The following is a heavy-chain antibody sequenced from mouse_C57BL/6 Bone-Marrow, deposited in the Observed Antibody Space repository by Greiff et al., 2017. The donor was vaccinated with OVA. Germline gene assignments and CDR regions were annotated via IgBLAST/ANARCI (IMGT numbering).Heavy chain of an antibody. V-gene: IGHV14-2*01. Sequence: VQLQQSGAELVKPGASVKLSCTASGFNIKAYYMHWVQQRTEQGLEWIGRIDPEDGETTYAPKFQGKATIPADTSSNTAYLQRSSLTAEDTADYCCAKGKRGVDYWGRDTTRTVSS. J-gene: IGHJ2*01. CDR3: AKGKRGVDY. CDR2: IDPEDGET. CDR1: GFNIKAYY.